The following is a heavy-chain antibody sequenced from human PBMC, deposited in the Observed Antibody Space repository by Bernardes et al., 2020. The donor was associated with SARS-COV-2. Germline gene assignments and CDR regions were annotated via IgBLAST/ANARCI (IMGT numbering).Heavy chain of an antibody. Sequence: SETLSLTCAVSGYSISSGYYWGWIRQPPGKGLELIGSIYHSGSTYYNPSLKSRVTISVDTSKNQFSLKLSSVTAADTAVYYCARDPGPAIDSSAFDYWGQGTLVTVSS. CDR3: ARDPGPAIDSSAFDY. J-gene: IGHJ4*02. V-gene: IGHV4-38-2*02. D-gene: IGHD3-22*01. CDR1: GYSISSGYY. CDR2: IYHSGST.